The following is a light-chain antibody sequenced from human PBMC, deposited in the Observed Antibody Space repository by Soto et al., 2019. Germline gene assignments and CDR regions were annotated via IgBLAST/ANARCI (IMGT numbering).Light chain of an antibody. CDR3: QQSYSTPTT. CDR1: ETISRY. Sequence: IRVTKYAFSLSASLGERVIITCRASETISRYLNWYQSKPGKAPRLLISAASSLQSGVPSRFSGSYSGTDFTLTISSLQPEDFATYFCQQSYSTPTTFGQGTQVEIK. J-gene: IGKJ5*01. V-gene: IGKV1-39*01. CDR2: AAS.